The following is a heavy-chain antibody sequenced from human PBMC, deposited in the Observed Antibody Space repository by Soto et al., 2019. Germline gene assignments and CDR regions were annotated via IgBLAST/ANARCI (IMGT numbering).Heavy chain of an antibody. CDR3: AKDIRPTGGGAFDI. D-gene: IGHD3-10*01. V-gene: IGHV3-23*01. CDR1: GFTFSSYA. Sequence: GESLKISCAASGFTFSSYAMSWVRQAPGKGLEWVSAISGSGGSTYYADSVEGRFTISRDNSKNTLYLQMNSLRAEDTAVYYCAKDIRPTGGGAFDIWGQGTMVTVSS. CDR2: ISGSGGST. J-gene: IGHJ3*02.